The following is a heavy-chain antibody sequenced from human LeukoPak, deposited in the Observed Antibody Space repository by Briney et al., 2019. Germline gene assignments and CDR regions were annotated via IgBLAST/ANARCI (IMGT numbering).Heavy chain of an antibody. D-gene: IGHD4-17*01. CDR1: GGTFSSYA. V-gene: IGHV1-18*01. J-gene: IGHJ4*02. Sequence: ASVKVSCKASGGTFSSYAISWVRQAPGQGLEWMGWISAYNGNTNYAQKLQGRVTMTTDTSTSTAYMERRSLRSDDTAVYYCARATVTTDVEDYWGQGTLVTVSS. CDR3: ARATVTTDVEDY. CDR2: ISAYNGNT.